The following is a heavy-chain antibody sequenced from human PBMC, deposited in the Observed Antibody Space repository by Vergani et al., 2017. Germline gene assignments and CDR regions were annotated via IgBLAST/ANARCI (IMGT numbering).Heavy chain of an antibody. V-gene: IGHV3-21*01. D-gene: IGHD2-15*01. J-gene: IGHJ3*02. CDR3: ARAPLGYCSGGSCYPDAFDI. CDR2: ISSSSSYI. CDR1: GFTFSSYS. Sequence: EVQLVESGGGLVKPGGSLRLSCAASGFTFSSYSMNWVRQAPGKGLEWVSSISSSSSYIYYADSVKGRFTISRDNAKNSLYLQMNSLSAEDTAVYYCARAPLGYCSGGSCYPDAFDIWGQGTMVTVSS.